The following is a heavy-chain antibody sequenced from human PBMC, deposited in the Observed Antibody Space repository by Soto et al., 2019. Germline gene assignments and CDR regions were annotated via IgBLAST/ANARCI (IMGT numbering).Heavy chain of an antibody. CDR3: ARGLTTVVFYYFDY. CDR2: ISGSGGNT. V-gene: IGHV3-23*01. CDR1: GFTFSSYA. Sequence: EVQLLESGGGLVQPGGSLRLSCAASGFTFSSYAMSWVRQAPGKGLEWVSAISGSGGNTYYADSVKGRFTISRDNSKNTLYLQMNSLRAEDTAIYCCARGLTTVVFYYFDYWGQGTLVTVSS. D-gene: IGHD4-17*01. J-gene: IGHJ4*02.